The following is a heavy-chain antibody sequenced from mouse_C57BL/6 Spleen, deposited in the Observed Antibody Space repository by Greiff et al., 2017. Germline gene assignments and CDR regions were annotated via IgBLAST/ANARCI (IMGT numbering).Heavy chain of an antibody. J-gene: IGHJ4*01. V-gene: IGHV1-69*01. CDR3: VAFYYYGSGAMAY. CDR2: IDPSDSYT. D-gene: IGHD1-1*01. Sequence: QVQLQQSGAELVMPGASVKLSCKASGYTFTSYWMHWVKQRPGQGLEWIGEIDPSDSYTNYNQKFKGKSTLTVDKSSSTAYMQLSSLTSEDSAVYYCVAFYYYGSGAMAYWGQGTSVTVSS. CDR1: GYTFTSYW.